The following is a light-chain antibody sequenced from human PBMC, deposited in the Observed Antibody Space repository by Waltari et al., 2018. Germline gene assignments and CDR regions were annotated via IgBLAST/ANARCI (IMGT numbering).Light chain of an antibody. CDR1: QSFTRY. J-gene: IGKJ1*01. V-gene: IGKV3-20*01. CDR3: QHYVSLPVT. Sequence: EIVLTQSPGTLSLSPGERHTHACRASQSFTRYLAWYQHKPGQAPRLLIYDASTRAAGIADRFSGSGSGTDFSLTISRLEPEDFAVYYCQHYVSLPVTFGQGTKVEIK. CDR2: DAS.